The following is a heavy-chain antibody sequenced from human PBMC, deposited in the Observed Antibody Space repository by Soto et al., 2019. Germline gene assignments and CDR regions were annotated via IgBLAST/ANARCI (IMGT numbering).Heavy chain of an antibody. CDR1: GGSISSGDYY. CDR3: ARDRRRVTPSLRSYYYYGMDV. J-gene: IGHJ6*02. Sequence: QVQLQESGPGLVKPSQTLSLTCTVSGGSISSGDYYWSWIRQPAGKGLEWIGRIYTSGSTNYNPSLKSRVTMSVDTSKNQFSLKLSSVTAADTAVYYCARDRRRVTPSLRSYYYYGMDVWGQGTTVTVSS. CDR2: IYTSGST. V-gene: IGHV4-61*02. D-gene: IGHD4-4*01.